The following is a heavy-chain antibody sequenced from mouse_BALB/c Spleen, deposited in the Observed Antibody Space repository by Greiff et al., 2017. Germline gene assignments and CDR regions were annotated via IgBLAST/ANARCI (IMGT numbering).Heavy chain of an antibody. CDR2: ISYDGSN. V-gene: IGHV3-6*02. CDR1: GYSITSGYY. J-gene: IGHJ4*01. CDR3: ARDKVWRAMDY. Sequence: EVKLMESGPGLVKPSQSLSLTCSVTGYSITSGYYWNWIRQFPGNKLEWMGYISYDGSNNYNPSLKNRISITRDTSKNQFFLKLNSVTTEDTATYYCARDKVWRAMDYWGQGTSVTVSS. D-gene: IGHD2-10*02.